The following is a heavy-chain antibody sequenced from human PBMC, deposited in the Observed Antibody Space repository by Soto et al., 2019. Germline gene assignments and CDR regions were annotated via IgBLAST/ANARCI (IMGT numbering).Heavy chain of an antibody. Sequence: GGSLRLSCAASGFTFSNAWMSWVRQAPGKGLEWVGRIKSKTDGGTTDYAAPVKGRFTISRDDSKNTLYLQMNSLKTEDTAVYYCTTDEYCGGDRYSGPLGFDYWGQGTLVTVSS. D-gene: IGHD2-21*02. V-gene: IGHV3-15*01. CDR3: TTDEYCGGDRYSGPLGFDY. CDR2: IKSKTDGGTT. J-gene: IGHJ4*02. CDR1: GFTFSNAW.